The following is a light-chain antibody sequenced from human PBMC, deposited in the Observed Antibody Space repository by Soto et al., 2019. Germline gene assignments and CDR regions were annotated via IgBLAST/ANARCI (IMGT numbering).Light chain of an antibody. J-gene: IGLJ2*01. CDR2: EVS. Sequence: QSALTQPASVSGSPGQSITISCTGTSSDVGSYNLVSWYQHHPGKAPKLMIYEVSERPSGVSNRFSGSRFGNTASLTISGLQAEDEADYYCCSYAGGGTVVFGGGTKLTVL. CDR3: CSYAGGGTVV. V-gene: IGLV2-23*02. CDR1: SSDVGSYNL.